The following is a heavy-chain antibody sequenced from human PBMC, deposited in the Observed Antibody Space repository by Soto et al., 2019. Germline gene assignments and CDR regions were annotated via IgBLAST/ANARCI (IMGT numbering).Heavy chain of an antibody. V-gene: IGHV3-23*01. CDR2: IGGVGGDT. J-gene: IGHJ5*01. CDR3: AKDAVAYNGKWDWFDS. Sequence: DVQLLESGGGLVQPGGSLTLSCAASRFTFSDYAMNWVRQAPGKGLEWVSAIGGVGGDTYYEDSVKGRFTISRDNSKNTLYLQMNSLRDEDTAVYYCAKDAVAYNGKWDWFDSWGQGTLVTVSS. D-gene: IGHD6-19*01. CDR1: RFTFSDYA.